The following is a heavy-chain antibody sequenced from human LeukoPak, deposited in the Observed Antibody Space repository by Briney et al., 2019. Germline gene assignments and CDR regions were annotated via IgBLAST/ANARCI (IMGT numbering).Heavy chain of an antibody. CDR3: AKDPDIVGANGWFDP. CDR1: GLTFNSYA. CDR2: ISGRGSST. V-gene: IGHV3-23*01. J-gene: IGHJ5*02. Sequence: GGSLRLSCAAPGLTFNSYAMNWVRQAPGKGLEWVSAISGRGSSTYYADSVKGRFSLSRDNSKNTLHLQMNSLRVDDTAVYYCAKDPDIVGANGWFDPWGQGTLVTVSS. D-gene: IGHD1-26*01.